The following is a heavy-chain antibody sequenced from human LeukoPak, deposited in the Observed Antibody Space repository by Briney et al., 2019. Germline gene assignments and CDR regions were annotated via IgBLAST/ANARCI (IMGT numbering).Heavy chain of an antibody. Sequence: GASAKVSCKASGYTFIAYYMHWVRQAPGQGLEWMGWINPNSGGTNYAQEFQGRVTMTRDTSISTAYMELSMLRSDDTAVYYCARGYCSGGSCYQRTNFDYWGQGTLVTVSS. CDR3: ARGYCSGGSCYQRTNFDY. J-gene: IGHJ4*02. CDR1: GYTFIAYY. D-gene: IGHD2-15*01. V-gene: IGHV1-2*02. CDR2: INPNSGGT.